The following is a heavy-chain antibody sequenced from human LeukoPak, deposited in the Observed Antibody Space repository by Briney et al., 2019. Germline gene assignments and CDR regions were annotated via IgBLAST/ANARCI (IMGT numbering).Heavy chain of an antibody. J-gene: IGHJ4*02. Sequence: ASVKVSCKTSGYTFIEYYLHWVRQTPGQAFEYMGIVNPAGGSTSYHHNFQGRVTMTREAPTTTIYMELRNLTSDDTAVYYCARGQLGPTSAPFDSWGQGTLVTVSS. V-gene: IGHV1-46*01. CDR2: VNPAGGST. D-gene: IGHD6-13*01. CDR3: ARGQLGPTSAPFDS. CDR1: GYTFIEYY.